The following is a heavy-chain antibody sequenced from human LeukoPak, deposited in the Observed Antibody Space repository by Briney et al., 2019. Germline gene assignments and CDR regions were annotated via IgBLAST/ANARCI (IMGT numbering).Heavy chain of an antibody. D-gene: IGHD3-22*01. CDR3: ARPGLQTYYYDSSGYYYVD. Sequence: SETLSLTCTVSGGSISSYYWSWIRQPPGKGLEWIGEINHSGSTNYNPSLKSRVTISVDTSKNQFSLKLSSVTAADTAVYYCARPGLQTYYYDSSGYYYVDWGQGTLVTVSS. CDR1: GGSISSYY. V-gene: IGHV4-34*01. J-gene: IGHJ4*02. CDR2: INHSGST.